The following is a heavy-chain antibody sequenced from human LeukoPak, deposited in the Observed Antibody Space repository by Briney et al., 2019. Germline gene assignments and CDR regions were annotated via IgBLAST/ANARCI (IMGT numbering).Heavy chain of an antibody. CDR1: GFTFSSYS. CDR3: ARDLSGIAVAGTLNYYYYGMDV. Sequence: GGSLRLSCAASGFTFSSYSMNWVRQAPGKGLEWVSSISSSSSYIYYADSVKGRFTISRDNAKNSLYLQMNSLRAEDTAVYYCARDLSGIAVAGTLNYYYYGMDVWGQGTTVTVSS. V-gene: IGHV3-21*01. D-gene: IGHD6-19*01. CDR2: ISSSSSYI. J-gene: IGHJ6*02.